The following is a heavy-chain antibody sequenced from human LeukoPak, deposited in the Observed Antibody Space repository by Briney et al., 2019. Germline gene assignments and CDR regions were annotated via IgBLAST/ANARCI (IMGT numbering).Heavy chain of an antibody. CDR2: ISGSGGST. Sequence: GGSLRLSCAASGFTFSSYAMSWSRQAPGKGLERVSAISGSGGSTYYADSVKGRFTISRDNSKNTLYLQMNSLRAEDTAVYYCAKDLSSIAAAGTPLDYWGQGTLVTVSS. CDR1: GFTFSSYA. J-gene: IGHJ4*02. CDR3: AKDLSSIAAAGTPLDY. D-gene: IGHD6-13*01. V-gene: IGHV3-23*01.